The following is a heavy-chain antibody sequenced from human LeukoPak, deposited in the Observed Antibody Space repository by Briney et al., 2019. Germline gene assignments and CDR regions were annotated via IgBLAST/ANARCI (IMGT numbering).Heavy chain of an antibody. CDR3: ARVYSSTHNWFDT. CDR2: IYYSGTT. CDR1: GGSISSYY. Sequence: SETLSLTCTVSGGSISSYYWSWIRQPPGGGLEWIASIYYSGTTYYKSSLKSRVTISIERTKNQFYLNLRSLTAADTALYFCARVYSSTHNWFDTWGQGTQVTVSS. D-gene: IGHD2-2*01. J-gene: IGHJ5*02. V-gene: IGHV4-39*07.